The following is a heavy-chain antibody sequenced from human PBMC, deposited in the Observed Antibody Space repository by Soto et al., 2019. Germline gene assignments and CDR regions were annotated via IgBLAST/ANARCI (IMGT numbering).Heavy chain of an antibody. Sequence: GASVKVSCKASGYTFTSYDINWVRQATGQGLEWMGWMNPNSGNTGYAQKFRGRVTMTRNTSISTAYMELSSLRSEDTAVYYCASSLPEGYYYYGMDVWGQGTTVTVSS. J-gene: IGHJ6*02. CDR2: MNPNSGNT. D-gene: IGHD6-6*01. CDR1: GYTFTSYD. CDR3: ASSLPEGYYYYGMDV. V-gene: IGHV1-8*01.